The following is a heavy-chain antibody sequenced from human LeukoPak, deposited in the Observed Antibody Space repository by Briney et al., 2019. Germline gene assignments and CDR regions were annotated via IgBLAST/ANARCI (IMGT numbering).Heavy chain of an antibody. J-gene: IGHJ4*02. CDR3: TADVPGYGSGELDF. D-gene: IGHD3-10*01. Sequence: GESLRLSCAVSGFTFANAWMTWVRQAPGKGLEWVGRIKAGGGTGEHAAPMTGTCTISRDDAKNTLYLQMNSLKTEDTAMYYCTADVPGYGSGELDFWGQGTLVIVSS. V-gene: IGHV3-15*01. CDR2: IKAGGGTG. CDR1: GFTFANAW.